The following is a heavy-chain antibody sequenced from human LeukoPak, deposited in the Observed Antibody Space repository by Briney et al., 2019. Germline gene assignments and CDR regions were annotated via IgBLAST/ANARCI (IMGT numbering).Heavy chain of an antibody. CDR3: AKGGPSSGWTNFDY. V-gene: IGHV3-43D*03. CDR1: GFTFDDYA. CDR2: ITWDGGST. J-gene: IGHJ4*02. Sequence: GGSLRLSCAASGFTFDDYAMHWVRQPPGNGLEWVSLITWDGGSTYYADSVKGRFTISRDNSKNSLYLQMNSLRAEDTALYYCAKGGPSSGWTNFDYWGQGTLVTVSS. D-gene: IGHD6-19*01.